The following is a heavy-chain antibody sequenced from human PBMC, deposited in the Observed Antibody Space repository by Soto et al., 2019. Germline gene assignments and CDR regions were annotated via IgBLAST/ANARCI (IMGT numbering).Heavy chain of an antibody. Sequence: GGSLRLSCVVSGFSVSATSIFWVRQATGKGLEWVSLMHRGGSTDNADSVKGRFTTSRDKSKNTLYLHMNGLRVEDTAVYYCARVNTTLVDHFDCWGQGTLVTVSS. CDR1: GFSVSATS. CDR2: MHRGGST. D-gene: IGHD5-18*01. CDR3: ARVNTTLVDHFDC. V-gene: IGHV3-53*01. J-gene: IGHJ4*02.